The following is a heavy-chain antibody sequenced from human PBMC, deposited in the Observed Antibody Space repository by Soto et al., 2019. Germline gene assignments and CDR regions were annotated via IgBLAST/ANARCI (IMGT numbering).Heavy chain of an antibody. CDR2: IYYSGST. CDR3: ARRVRGWFDP. CDR1: GGSISSYY. V-gene: IGHV4-59*08. Sequence: SETLSLTWTVSGGSISSYYWIWIRQPPGKGLEWIGYIYYSGSTNYNPSLKSRVTISVDTSKNQFSLKLSSVTAADTAVYYCARRVRGWFDPWGQGTLVTVSS. J-gene: IGHJ5*02. D-gene: IGHD3-22*01.